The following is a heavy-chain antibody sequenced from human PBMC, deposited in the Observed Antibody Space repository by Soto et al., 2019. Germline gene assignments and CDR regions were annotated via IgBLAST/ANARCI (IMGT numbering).Heavy chain of an antibody. D-gene: IGHD2-15*01. CDR1: GFTFSSYA. J-gene: IGHJ4*02. CDR3: AKVISLDIVVVVAATPGLDY. CDR2: ISGSGGST. V-gene: IGHV3-23*01. Sequence: GGSLRLSCAASGFTFSSYAMSWVRQAPGKGLEWVSAISGSGGSTYYADSVKGRFTISRDNSKNTLYLQMNSLRAEDTAVYYCAKVISLDIVVVVAATPGLDYWGQGTLVTVSS.